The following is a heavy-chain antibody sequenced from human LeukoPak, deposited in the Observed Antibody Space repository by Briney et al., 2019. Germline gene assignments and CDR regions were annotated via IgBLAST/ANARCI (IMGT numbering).Heavy chain of an antibody. Sequence: GGSLRLSCAASGFTFSSYWMSWVRQAPGKGLEWVANIMQDGSEKYYVDSVKGRFTISRDNAKNSLYLQMNSLRAEDAAVYYCARPPYSSSSDYWGQGTLVTVSS. V-gene: IGHV3-7*01. D-gene: IGHD6-6*01. CDR3: ARPPYSSSSDY. J-gene: IGHJ4*02. CDR2: IMQDGSEK. CDR1: GFTFSSYW.